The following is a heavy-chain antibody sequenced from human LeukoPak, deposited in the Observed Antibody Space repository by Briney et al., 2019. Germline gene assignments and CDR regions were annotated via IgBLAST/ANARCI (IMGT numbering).Heavy chain of an antibody. J-gene: IGHJ5*02. CDR1: GFIFKDYW. Sequence: GGSLRLPCAASGFIFKDYWMIWVRQAPGKGLEWVANIKQDGSEKYYVDSVKGRFTISRDNAKNSLYLQVNTLRAEDTAMYYCAKDAQPRSRWFDPWGQGTLVTVSS. V-gene: IGHV3-7*03. CDR2: IKQDGSEK. D-gene: IGHD3-16*01. CDR3: AKDAQPRSRWFDP.